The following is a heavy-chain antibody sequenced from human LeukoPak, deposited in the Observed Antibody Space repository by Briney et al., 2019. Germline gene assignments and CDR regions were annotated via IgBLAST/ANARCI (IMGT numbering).Heavy chain of an antibody. Sequence: PSETLSLTCTVSGGSISSSSYYWGWIRQPPGKGLEWIGSIYYSGSTYYNPSLKSRVTISVDTSKNQFSLKLSSVTAADTAVYYCARGASSSSWYAGAGYYFDYWGQGTLVTVSS. CDR3: ARGASSSSWYAGAGYYFDY. CDR1: GGSISSSSYY. D-gene: IGHD6-13*01. CDR2: IYYSGST. J-gene: IGHJ4*02. V-gene: IGHV4-39*07.